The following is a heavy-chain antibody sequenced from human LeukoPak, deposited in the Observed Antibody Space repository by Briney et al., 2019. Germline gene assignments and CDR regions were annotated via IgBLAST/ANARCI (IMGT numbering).Heavy chain of an antibody. V-gene: IGHV3-13*01. CDR2: IGTAGDT. D-gene: IGHD6-13*01. CDR1: GFTFSSYD. J-gene: IGHJ4*02. CDR3: ARGLPGIAAAGTPYDY. Sequence: GGSLRLSCAASGFTFSSYDMHWVRHATGKGLEWVSAIGTAGDTYYPGSVKGRFTISRENAKNSLYLQMNSLRAGDTAVYYCARGLPGIAAAGTPYDYWGQGTLVTVSS.